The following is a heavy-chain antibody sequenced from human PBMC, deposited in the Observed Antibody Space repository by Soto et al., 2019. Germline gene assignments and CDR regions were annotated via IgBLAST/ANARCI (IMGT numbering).Heavy chain of an antibody. J-gene: IGHJ4*02. V-gene: IGHV6-1*01. D-gene: IGHD1-26*01. CDR2: TYYRSKWSN. CDR3: ARGRHSGFDY. CDR1: GDSVFTNGVA. Sequence: QVQLQQSGPGLVKPSQTLSLTCAISGDSVFTNGVAWNWLRQSPSRGLEWLGRTYYRSKWSNAYAVSVKSRITINLDTSKNQLSLQLNSVIPEDTAVYYCARGRHSGFDYWGQGTLVTVSS.